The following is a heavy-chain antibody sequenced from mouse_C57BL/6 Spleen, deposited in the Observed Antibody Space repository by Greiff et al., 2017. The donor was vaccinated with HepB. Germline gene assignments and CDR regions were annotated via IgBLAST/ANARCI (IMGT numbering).Heavy chain of an antibody. CDR1: GYTFTSYW. CDR2: IYPGSGST. V-gene: IGHV1-55*01. Sequence: VQLQQPGAELVKPGASVKMSCKASGYTFTSYWITWVKQRPGQGLEWIGDIYPGSGSTNYNEKFKSKATLTVDTSSSTAYMQLSSLTSEDAAVYYCARGGYEYHRFAYWGQGTLVTVSA. CDR3: ARGGYEYHRFAY. J-gene: IGHJ3*01. D-gene: IGHD2-4*01.